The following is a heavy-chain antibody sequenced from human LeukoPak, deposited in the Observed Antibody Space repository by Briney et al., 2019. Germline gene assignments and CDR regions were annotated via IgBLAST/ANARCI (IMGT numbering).Heavy chain of an antibody. CDR2: ISWNSGSI. V-gene: IGHV3-9*01. CDR3: AKDMYSGFDSNGYYDY. D-gene: IGHD3-22*01. J-gene: IGHJ4*02. CDR1: GFTFDDYA. Sequence: GGSLRLSCAASGFTFDDYAMHWVRQAPGKGLEWVSGISWNSGSIGYVDSVKGRFTISRDNAKNSLYLQINSLRAEDTALYYCAKDMYSGFDSNGYYDYWSQGTLVTVSS.